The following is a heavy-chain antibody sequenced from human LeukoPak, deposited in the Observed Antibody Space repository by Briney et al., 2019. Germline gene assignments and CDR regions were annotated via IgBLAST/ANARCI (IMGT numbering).Heavy chain of an antibody. CDR1: GYTFTGYY. Sequence: GASVKVSCKASGYTFTGYYMHWVRQAPGQGLEWMGWINPNSGGTNYAQKFQGRVTMTRDTSISTAYMELSRLRSDDTAVYYCARARYCSSTSCSQVFDYWGQGTPVTVSS. J-gene: IGHJ4*02. D-gene: IGHD2-2*01. CDR3: ARARYCSSTSCSQVFDY. V-gene: IGHV1-2*02. CDR2: INPNSGGT.